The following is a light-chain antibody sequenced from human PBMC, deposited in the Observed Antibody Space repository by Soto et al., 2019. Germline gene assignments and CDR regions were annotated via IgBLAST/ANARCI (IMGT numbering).Light chain of an antibody. J-gene: IGLJ2*01. CDR2: ELS. CDR1: NCDVGGYNY. V-gene: IGLV2-8*01. CDR3: SSYAGSNNFVV. Sequence: QSALTQPPSASGSPGQSVTISCTGTNCDVGGYNYVSWYQQHPGKAPKLMIYELSKRPSGVPDRFSGSKSGNTASLTVSGLQAEDEADYYCSSYAGSNNFVVFGGGTKVTVL.